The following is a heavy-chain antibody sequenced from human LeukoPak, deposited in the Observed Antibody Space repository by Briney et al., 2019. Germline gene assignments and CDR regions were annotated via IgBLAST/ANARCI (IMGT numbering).Heavy chain of an antibody. J-gene: IGHJ3*02. CDR3: AGGGSGGTWYAFDI. CDR2: IYSGGST. CDR1: GFTFSSYW. D-gene: IGHD1-26*01. Sequence: SGGSLRLSCAASGFTFSSYWMNWARQAPGKGLEWVSVIYSGGSTYYADSVKGRFTISRDNSKNTLYLQMNSLRAEDTAVYYCAGGGSGGTWYAFDIWGQGTMVTVSS. V-gene: IGHV3-53*01.